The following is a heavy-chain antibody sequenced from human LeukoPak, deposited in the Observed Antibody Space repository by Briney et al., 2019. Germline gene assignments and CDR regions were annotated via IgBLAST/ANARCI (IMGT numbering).Heavy chain of an antibody. D-gene: IGHD3-16*01. CDR2: IYSSGTT. J-gene: IGHJ3*01. CDR1: GVSISIYY. Sequence: SETLSLTCTVSGVSISIYYWSWIRQPPGKGLEWIGYIYSSGTTNYNPSLKSQITISLDTSKNQFSLKLSSVTAADTAVYYCARDANYHDSDAYYDALDFWGQGTLVTVSS. V-gene: IGHV4-59*01. CDR3: ARDANYHDSDAYYDALDF.